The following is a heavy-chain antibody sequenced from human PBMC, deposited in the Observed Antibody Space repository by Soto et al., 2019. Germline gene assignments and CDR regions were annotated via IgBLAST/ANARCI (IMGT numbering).Heavy chain of an antibody. D-gene: IGHD3-10*01. CDR2: IYYSGST. Sequence: SETLSLTCTVSGGSINNGDYYWSWIRQPPEKGLEWIGYIYYSGSTYYNPSLKSRVTISIDTSMNQFSLNLNSVTAADTAVYYCARQNYGAGRKYFAYWSQGTLVTVSS. J-gene: IGHJ4*02. CDR3: ARQNYGAGRKYFAY. CDR1: GGSINNGDYY. V-gene: IGHV4-30-4*01.